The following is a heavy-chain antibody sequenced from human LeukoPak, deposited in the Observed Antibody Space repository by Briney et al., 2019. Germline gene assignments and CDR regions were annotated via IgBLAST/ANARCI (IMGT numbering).Heavy chain of an antibody. V-gene: IGHV4-59*01. Sequence: SETLSLTCTASGGSISSYYWSWIRQPPGKGLEWIGYIYYSGSTNYNPSLKSRVTISVDTSKNQFSLKLSSVTAADTAVYYCARVGGTTAFDIWGQGTMVTVSS. CDR2: IYYSGST. CDR3: ARVGGTTAFDI. CDR1: GGSISSYY. D-gene: IGHD1-7*01. J-gene: IGHJ3*02.